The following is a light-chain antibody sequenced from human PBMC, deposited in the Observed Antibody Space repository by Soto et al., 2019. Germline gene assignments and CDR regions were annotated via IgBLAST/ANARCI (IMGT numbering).Light chain of an antibody. J-gene: IGKJ5*01. V-gene: IGKV1-39*01. CDR1: QSIRRY. CDR2: GAS. Sequence: DIQITQYPFSLSASLVDRXTIPCRAIQSIRRYLNWFQHQPGKAPKXLIFGASNLQSGGPSRFSGSGSVTDFTRTISSLQPEDFTTYYGQQNYNTLITFGQGTRLEIK. CDR3: QQNYNTLIT.